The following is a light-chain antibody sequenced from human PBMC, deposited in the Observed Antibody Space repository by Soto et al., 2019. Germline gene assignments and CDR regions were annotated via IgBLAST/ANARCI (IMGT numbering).Light chain of an antibody. CDR3: QQYDHWPWT. CDR1: QSISDT. CDR2: GAS. J-gene: IGKJ1*01. V-gene: IGKV3-15*01. Sequence: EIVMTQSPATLSVSPGVRATLSCRASQSISDTLAWYQQKPGQAPRLLIHGASTRTPGFPARFSGSGSGTDFTLAISGLQSEDFAVYYCQQYDHWPWTFGQGTRVEIK.